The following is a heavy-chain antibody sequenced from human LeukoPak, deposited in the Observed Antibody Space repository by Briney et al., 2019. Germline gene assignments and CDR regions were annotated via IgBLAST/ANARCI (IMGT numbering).Heavy chain of an antibody. V-gene: IGHV3-30*02. Sequence: PGGSLRLSCAASGFTFSSYGMHWVRQAPGKGLEWVAFIRYDGSNKYYADSVKGRFTISRDNSKNTLYLQMNSLRAEDTAVYYCAKDRFNGRFPNYYYMDVWGKGTTVTVSS. CDR1: GFTFSSYG. D-gene: IGHD2-21*01. CDR3: AKDRFNGRFPNYYYMDV. J-gene: IGHJ6*03. CDR2: IRYDGSNK.